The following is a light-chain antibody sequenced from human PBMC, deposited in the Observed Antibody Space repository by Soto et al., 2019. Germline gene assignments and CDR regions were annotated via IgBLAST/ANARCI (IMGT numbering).Light chain of an antibody. V-gene: IGLV2-18*02. CDR2: EVS. Sequence: QSALTQPPSVSGAPGQSVTISCTGTSGDVGTYNRVSWYRQPPGTAPKLMIFEVSNRPSGVPDRFSGSKSGNTASLTISGLQTKDEADYYCSSYASGAIVVFGGGTKLTVL. CDR3: SSYASGAIVV. J-gene: IGLJ2*01. CDR1: SGDVGTYNR.